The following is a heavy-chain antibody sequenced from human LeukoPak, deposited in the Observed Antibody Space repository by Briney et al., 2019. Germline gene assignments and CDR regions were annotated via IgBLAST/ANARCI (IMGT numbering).Heavy chain of an antibody. J-gene: IGHJ4*02. V-gene: IGHV3-23*01. D-gene: IGHD6-19*01. CDR3: AKDVFRPAGEAFDY. CDR1: GFTVGNNY. Sequence: PGGSLRLSCAASGFTVGNNYMSWVRQAPGKGLEWVSAISGSGGSTYHADSVKGRFTISRDNSKNTLYLQMNSLRAEDTAVYYCAKDVFRPAGEAFDYWGQGTLVTVSS. CDR2: ISGSGGST.